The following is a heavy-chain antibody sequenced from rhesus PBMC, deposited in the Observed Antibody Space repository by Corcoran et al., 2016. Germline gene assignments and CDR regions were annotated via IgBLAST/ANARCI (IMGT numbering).Heavy chain of an antibody. J-gene: IGHJ4*01. CDR1: GYSISSGYG. CDR2: ISYSGST. D-gene: IGHD6-25*01. Sequence: QLQLQESGPGLVKPSETLSLTCAVSGYSISSGYGWSWIRQPPGKGLEWIGYISYSGSTSYNPSLKSGVTISRDTSKNQSSLKLSSVTAADTAVYYCAGDLAGSGSLDYWGQGVLVTVSS. CDR3: AGDLAGSGSLDY. V-gene: IGHV4-122*02.